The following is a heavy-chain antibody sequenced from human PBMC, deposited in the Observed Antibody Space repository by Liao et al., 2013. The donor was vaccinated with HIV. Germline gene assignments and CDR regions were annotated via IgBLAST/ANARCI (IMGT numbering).Heavy chain of an antibody. D-gene: IGHD3-3*01. J-gene: IGHJ6*03. CDR2: IYTSGST. Sequence: QVQLQQWGTGLLNPSETLSLTCAVYGGSFSGYYWSWIRQPPGKGLEWIGRIYTSGSTNYNPSLKSRVTISVDTSKNQFSLKLSSVTAADTAVYYCARDLFHRPPYYYYMDVWGKGTTVTVSS. CDR1: GGSFSGYY. V-gene: IGHV4-59*10. CDR3: ARDLFHRPPYYYYMDV.